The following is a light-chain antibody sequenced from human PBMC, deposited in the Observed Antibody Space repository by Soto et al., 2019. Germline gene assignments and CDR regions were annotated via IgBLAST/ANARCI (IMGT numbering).Light chain of an antibody. CDR3: QQYCRSPLT. CDR1: QSVSSSY. J-gene: IGKJ4*01. V-gene: IGKV3-20*01. Sequence: EIVLTQSPGTLSLSPGERATLSCRASQSVSSSYLAWYQQKPGQAPRLLISGASSRATGIPDRFSGSGSGTDFSLTISRLEPEDFAVYYCQQYCRSPLTFGGGTKVEIK. CDR2: GAS.